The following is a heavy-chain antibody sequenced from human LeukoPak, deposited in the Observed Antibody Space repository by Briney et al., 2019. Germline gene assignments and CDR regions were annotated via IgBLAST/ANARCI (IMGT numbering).Heavy chain of an antibody. D-gene: IGHD5-12*01. CDR1: GGSISSYY. CDR2: IYLSGST. V-gene: IGHV4-59*12. Sequence: SETLSLTCTVSGGSISSYYWSWIRQPPGKGLEWIGYIYLSGSTFYNPSLQSRVTISLDGSKNQFSLRLSSVTAADTAVYFCAGDPSGYDSGWFDPWGQGTLVTVSS. J-gene: IGHJ5*02. CDR3: AGDPSGYDSGWFDP.